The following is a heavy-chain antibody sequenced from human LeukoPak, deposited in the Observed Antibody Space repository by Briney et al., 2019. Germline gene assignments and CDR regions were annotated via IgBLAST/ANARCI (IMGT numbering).Heavy chain of an antibody. Sequence: ASVEVSCKASGYTFTSYGISWVRQAPGQGLEWMGWTSAYNGHTNYAQKLQDRVTMTTDTATSTAYMELRSLRSDDTAIYYCARSCSTTSCYLYGMDVWGQGTTVTVSS. J-gene: IGHJ6*02. CDR2: TSAYNGHT. CDR1: GYTFTSYG. V-gene: IGHV1-18*01. CDR3: ARSCSTTSCYLYGMDV. D-gene: IGHD2-2*01.